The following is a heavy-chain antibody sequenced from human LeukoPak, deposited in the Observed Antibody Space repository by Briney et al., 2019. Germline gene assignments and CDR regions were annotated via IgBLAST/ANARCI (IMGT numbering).Heavy chain of an antibody. J-gene: IGHJ4*02. CDR2: IYKGDGT. CDR1: GFDFKNTY. D-gene: IGHD6-6*01. CDR3: ARDKGTSYLSSFDY. V-gene: IGHV3-53*05. Sequence: GGSLRLSCAASGFDFKNTYMSWVRQAPGKGLEWVSIIYKGDGTYYADSVKGRFTISRDNSKNTLYLQMNSLRAEDTAVYYCARDKGTSYLSSFDYWGQGTLVTVSS.